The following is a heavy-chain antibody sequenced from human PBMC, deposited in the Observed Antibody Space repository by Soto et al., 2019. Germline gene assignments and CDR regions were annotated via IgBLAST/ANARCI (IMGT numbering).Heavy chain of an antibody. CDR1: GYTFTSYD. Sequence: ASVKVSCKASGYTFTSYDINWVRQATGQGLEWMGWMNPNSGNTGYAQKFQGRVTMTRNTSISTAYMELSSLRSEDTAVYYCARRIFGVVTLVGVWFDPWGQGTMGTVS. CDR2: MNPNSGNT. D-gene: IGHD3-3*01. J-gene: IGHJ5*02. CDR3: ARRIFGVVTLVGVWFDP. V-gene: IGHV1-8*01.